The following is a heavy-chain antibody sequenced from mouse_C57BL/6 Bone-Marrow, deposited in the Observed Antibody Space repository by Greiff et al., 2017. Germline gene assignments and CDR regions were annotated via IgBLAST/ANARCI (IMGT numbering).Heavy chain of an antibody. Sequence: VKLQESGAELARPGASVKLSCKASGYTFTSYGISWVKQRTGQGLEWIGEIYPRSGNTYYNEKFKGKATLTAEKSSSTAYMELLSLTSEDAAVYFCARDGYYFLDYAMDDWGQGTSVTVSS. V-gene: IGHV1-81*01. J-gene: IGHJ4*01. CDR2: IYPRSGNT. CDR1: GYTFTSYG. CDR3: ARDGYYFLDYAMDD. D-gene: IGHD2-3*01.